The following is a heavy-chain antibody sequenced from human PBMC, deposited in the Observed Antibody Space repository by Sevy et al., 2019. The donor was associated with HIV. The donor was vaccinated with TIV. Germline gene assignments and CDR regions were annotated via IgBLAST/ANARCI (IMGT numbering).Heavy chain of an antibody. D-gene: IGHD3-16*01. CDR2: FSPTSLST. Sequence: GGSLRLSCTASGFSFSNYFMAWVRRAPGKGLEGFSRFSPTSLSTYFAESVKGRFTISRDNSKNTLYLQMNSLRAEDTAIYYCAKLHSRMIPGNGALDYWGRGTLVTVSS. CDR3: AKLHSRMIPGNGALDY. CDR1: GFSFSNYF. J-gene: IGHJ4*01. V-gene: IGHV3-23*01.